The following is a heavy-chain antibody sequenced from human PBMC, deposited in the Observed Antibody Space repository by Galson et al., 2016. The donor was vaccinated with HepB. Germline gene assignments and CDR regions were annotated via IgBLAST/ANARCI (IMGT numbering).Heavy chain of an antibody. D-gene: IGHD6-13*01. Sequence: SLRLSCAASGFIFRSYAMHWVRQAPGKGLEWVAIIWYDGSNNYYADSVKGRFTISRDNSKNTLYLQMNSLRAEDTAVYHCVTGIAAAGDYYFDYWGQGTLVTVSS. CDR2: IWYDGSNN. J-gene: IGHJ4*02. CDR1: GFIFRSYA. V-gene: IGHV3-33*01. CDR3: VTGIAAAGDYYFDY.